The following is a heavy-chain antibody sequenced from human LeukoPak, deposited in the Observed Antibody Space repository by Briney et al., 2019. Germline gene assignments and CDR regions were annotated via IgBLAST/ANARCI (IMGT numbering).Heavy chain of an antibody. D-gene: IGHD6-19*01. CDR2: INGGNGNT. CDR3: ARNQRIGVPASNWFAP. CDR1: GYTFTTYA. Sequence: ASVKVSCKASGYTFTTYAIHWVRQAPGQILEWMGWINGGNGNTEYSQKFQGRVTITRDRSASTAYMELSSLRSEDTALYYCARNQRIGVPASNWFAPWGQGTLVIVSS. V-gene: IGHV1-3*01. J-gene: IGHJ5*02.